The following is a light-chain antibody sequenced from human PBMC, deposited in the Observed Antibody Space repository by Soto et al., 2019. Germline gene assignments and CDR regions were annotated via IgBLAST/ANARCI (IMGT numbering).Light chain of an antibody. CDR2: AAS. CDR3: QQSYSTSWT. J-gene: IGKJ1*01. CDR1: QSISGF. Sequence: DIQMTQSPSSLSASVGDRVTITCRASQSISGFLSWYQQKPGKAPKLLIYAASSLQSGVPSRFSGSGSGTEFTLTISCLQPEDFAIYYCQQSYSTSWTFGQGTKVDIK. V-gene: IGKV1-39*01.